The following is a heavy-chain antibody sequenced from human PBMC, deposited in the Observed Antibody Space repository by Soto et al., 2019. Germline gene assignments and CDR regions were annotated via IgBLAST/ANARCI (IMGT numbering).Heavy chain of an antibody. V-gene: IGHV1-69*13. CDR2: IIPIFGTA. J-gene: IGHJ3*02. CDR1: GGTFSSYA. Sequence: ASVKVSCKASGGTFSSYAISWVRQAPGQGLEWMGGIIPIFGTANYAQKFQGRVTITADESASTAYMELSSLRSEDTAVYYCARGPIYSGSYPYTFDIWGQGTMVTVSS. CDR3: ARGPIYSGSYPYTFDI. D-gene: IGHD1-26*01.